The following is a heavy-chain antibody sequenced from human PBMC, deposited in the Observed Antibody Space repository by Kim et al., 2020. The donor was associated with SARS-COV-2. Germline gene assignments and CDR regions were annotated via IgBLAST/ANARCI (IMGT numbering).Heavy chain of an antibody. J-gene: IGHJ4*02. D-gene: IGHD5-12*01. Sequence: SETLSLTCTVSGGSISSYYWSWIRQPPGKGLEWIGYIYYSGSTNYNPSLKSRVTISVDTSKNQFSLKLSSVTAADTAVYYCATVRYSGYDYRFDYWGQGTLVTVSS. CDR3: ATVRYSGYDYRFDY. V-gene: IGHV4-59*13. CDR1: GGSISSYY. CDR2: IYYSGST.